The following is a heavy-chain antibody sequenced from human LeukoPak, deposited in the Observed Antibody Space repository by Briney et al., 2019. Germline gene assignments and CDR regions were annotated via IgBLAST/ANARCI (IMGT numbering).Heavy chain of an antibody. CDR1: GYTFTSYG. CDR3: ARVSQTETGSAFDY. Sequence: GASVKVSCKASGYTFTSYGISWVRQAPGQGLEWMGWISAYNGNTNYAQKLQGRVTMTTDTSASTAYMELRSLRSDDTAVYYCARVSQTETGSAFDYWGQGTLVTVSS. J-gene: IGHJ4*02. CDR2: ISAYNGNT. V-gene: IGHV1-18*01. D-gene: IGHD6-25*01.